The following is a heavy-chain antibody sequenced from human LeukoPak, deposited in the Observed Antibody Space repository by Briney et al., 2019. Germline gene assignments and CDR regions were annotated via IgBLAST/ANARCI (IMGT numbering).Heavy chain of an antibody. CDR1: GYTFTGYY. Sequence: GASVKVSCKASGYTFTGYYMHWVRQAPGQGLEWMGWINPNSGGTNYAQKFQGRVTMTRDTSISTAYMELSRLRSDDTAVYYCARMVVAASNWFDPWGQGTLVTVSS. D-gene: IGHD2-15*01. V-gene: IGHV1-2*02. CDR2: INPNSGGT. J-gene: IGHJ5*02. CDR3: ARMVVAASNWFDP.